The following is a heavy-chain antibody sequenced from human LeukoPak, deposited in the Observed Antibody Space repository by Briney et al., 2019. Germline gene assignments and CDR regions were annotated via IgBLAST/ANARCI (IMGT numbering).Heavy chain of an antibody. CDR1: GGSFSGYY. CDR3: ARRGYSYGH. J-gene: IGHJ4*02. V-gene: IGHV4-34*01. D-gene: IGHD5-18*01. CDR2: VNHSGST. Sequence: SETLSLTCAVYGGSFSGYYWSWIRQPPGKGLEWIGEVNHSGSTNYNTSLKSRVTISVDTSRNQFSLKLSSVTAADTAVYYCARRGYSYGHWGQGTLVTVSS.